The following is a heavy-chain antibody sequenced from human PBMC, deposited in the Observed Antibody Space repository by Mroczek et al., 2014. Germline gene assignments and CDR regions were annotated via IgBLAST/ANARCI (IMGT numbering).Heavy chain of an antibody. CDR3: ARGDGSTLVYYYYGMDV. Sequence: QVQLQQWGAGLLKPSETLSLTCAVYGGSFSGYYWSWIRQPPGKGLEWVGEINHSGSTNYNPSLKSRVTISVDTSKNQFSLKLSSVTAADTAVYYCARGDGSTLVYYYYGMDVWGQGTTVTV. CDR2: INHSGST. CDR1: GGSFSGYY. V-gene: IGHV4-34*01. D-gene: IGHD3-10*01. J-gene: IGHJ6*02.